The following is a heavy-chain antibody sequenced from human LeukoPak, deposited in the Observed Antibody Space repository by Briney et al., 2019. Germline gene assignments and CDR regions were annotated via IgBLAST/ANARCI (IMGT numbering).Heavy chain of an antibody. CDR2: ISSSSSTI. V-gene: IGHV3-48*04. J-gene: IGHJ4*02. D-gene: IGHD2-2*01. CDR1: GITFSSYS. Sequence: GGSLRLSCAASGITFSSYSMNWVRQAPGKGLEWVSYISSSSSTIYYADSVKGRFTISRDNAKNSLYLQMNSLRAEDMAVYYCARGYCSSTSCYRHFDYWGQGTLVTVSS. CDR3: ARGYCSSTSCYRHFDY.